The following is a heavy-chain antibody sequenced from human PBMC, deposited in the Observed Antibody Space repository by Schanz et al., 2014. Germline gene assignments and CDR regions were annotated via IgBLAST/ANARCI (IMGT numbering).Heavy chain of an antibody. CDR1: GYNFTTYT. J-gene: IGHJ4*02. D-gene: IGHD7-27*01. V-gene: IGHV7-4-1*02. CDR2: INTNTGNP. Sequence: QVQLVQSGSELTRPGASVKVSCKASGYNFTTYTMNWVRQAPGQGLEWMGWINTNTGNPTYAQGFTGRFVFSLDTSVSTAYLQISFLKADDTAVFFCARREANWGQYWGQGTLVTVSS. CDR3: ARREANWGQY.